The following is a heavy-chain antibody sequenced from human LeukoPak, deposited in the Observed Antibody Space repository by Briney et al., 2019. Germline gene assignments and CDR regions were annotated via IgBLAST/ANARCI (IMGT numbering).Heavy chain of an antibody. V-gene: IGHV3-53*01. CDR1: GFTFSDNR. J-gene: IGHJ5*02. Sequence: GGSLRLSCAASGFTFSDNRMSWVRQAPGKGLEWVSVIYSDGSAYYADSVKGRFTISRDNSRSTLYLQMNSLRADDTAVYYCVRDLTWGQGTLVTVST. CDR3: VRDLT. CDR2: IYSDGSA.